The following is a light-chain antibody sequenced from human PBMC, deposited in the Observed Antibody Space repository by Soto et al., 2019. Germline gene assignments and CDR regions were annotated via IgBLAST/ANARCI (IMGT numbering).Light chain of an antibody. J-gene: IGKJ1*01. Sequence: DIVMTQSPDSLAVSLGERATLNCKSSQTVLYSSNNKNYLAWYQQKPGQPPKLLIYWASSRESGVPDRFSGSGSGTDFTLTISRLQAEDVAVYYCQQFYSPPWTFGQGTKVEIK. V-gene: IGKV4-1*01. CDR1: QTVLYSSNNKNY. CDR3: QQFYSPPWT. CDR2: WAS.